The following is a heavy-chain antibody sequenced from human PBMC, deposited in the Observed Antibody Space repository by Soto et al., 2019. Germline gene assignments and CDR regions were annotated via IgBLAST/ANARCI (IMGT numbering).Heavy chain of an antibody. CDR3: ARGRYCSSTSCPFDY. Sequence: EVQLVESGGGLVKPGGPLGLSGPASGFTFGGYSMNGFGQAPGKGRGWVSSISSRSSYIYYADSVKGRFTISRDNAKNSLYLQMNSLRAEDTAVYYCARGRYCSSTSCPFDYWGQGTLVTVSS. D-gene: IGHD2-2*01. CDR1: GFTFGGYS. CDR2: ISSRSSYI. V-gene: IGHV3-21*01. J-gene: IGHJ4*02.